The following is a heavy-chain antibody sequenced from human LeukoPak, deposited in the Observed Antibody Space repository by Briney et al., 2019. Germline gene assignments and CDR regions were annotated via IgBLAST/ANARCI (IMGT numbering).Heavy chain of an antibody. Sequence: PGGSLRLSCAASGFPFKSYWMNWVRQAPGKGLELVANMNPDGSDKYFMDSVKGRFSISRDNANNRLYLEMTSLRVEDTAVYYCANGGTYSSGPWGQGALVTVSS. CDR2: MNPDGSDK. V-gene: IGHV3-7*01. D-gene: IGHD3-22*01. CDR1: GFPFKSYW. CDR3: ANGGTYSSGP. J-gene: IGHJ5*02.